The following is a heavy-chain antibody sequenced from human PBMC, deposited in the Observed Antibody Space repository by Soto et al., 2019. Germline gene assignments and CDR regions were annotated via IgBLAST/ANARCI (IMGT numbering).Heavy chain of an antibody. CDR1: GYTFTSYS. CDR3: ARLGPYYDFWSGDNWFDP. D-gene: IGHD3-3*01. CDR2: INAGNGNT. Sequence: ASVKVSCKASGYTFTSYSMHWVRQAPGQRLEWMGWINAGNGNTKYSQKFQGRVTITRDTSASTAYMELSSLRSEDTAVYYCARLGPYYDFWSGDNWFDPWGQGTLVTVSS. J-gene: IGHJ5*02. V-gene: IGHV1-3*01.